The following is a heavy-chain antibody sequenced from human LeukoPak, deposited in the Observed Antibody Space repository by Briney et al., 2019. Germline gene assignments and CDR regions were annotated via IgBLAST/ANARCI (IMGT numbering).Heavy chain of an antibody. V-gene: IGHV5-51*01. Sequence: GESLKISCKASGYTFTGDWIGWVRQMPGKGLEWMGIIYPGDSDTRYSPSFQGQVTISADKSISTAYLQWSSLKASDTAMYYCARLGRAAQTPFQHWGQGTLVTVSS. D-gene: IGHD2-15*01. CDR2: IYPGDSDT. J-gene: IGHJ1*01. CDR3: ARLGRAAQTPFQH. CDR1: GYTFTGDW.